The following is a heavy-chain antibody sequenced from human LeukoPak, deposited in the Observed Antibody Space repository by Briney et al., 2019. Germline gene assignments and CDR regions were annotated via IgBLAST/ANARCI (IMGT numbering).Heavy chain of an antibody. D-gene: IGHD3-10*01. V-gene: IGHV4-59*01. CDR3: ARVGYYYGSGSYPDAFDI. J-gene: IGHJ3*02. CDR1: GGSISSYY. CDR2: IYYSGST. Sequence: SETLSLTCTVSGGSISSYYWSWIRQPPGKGLEWIGYIYYSGSTNYNPSLNSRVTISVDTSKNQFSLKLSSVTAADTAVYYCARVGYYYGSGSYPDAFDIWGQGTMVTVSS.